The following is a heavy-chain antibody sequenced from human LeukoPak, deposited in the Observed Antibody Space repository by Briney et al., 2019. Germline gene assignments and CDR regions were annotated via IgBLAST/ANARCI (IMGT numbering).Heavy chain of an antibody. V-gene: IGHV1-2*02. CDR3: AIERHYYDSSGYFVSRRFDY. CDR1: GYTFTGYY. Sequence: ASVKVSCKASGYTFTGYYMHWVRQAPGQGLEWVGWINPNSGGTNYAQKFQGRVTMTRDTSISTAYMELSRLRSDDTAVYYCAIERHYYDSSGYFVSRRFDYWGQGTLVTVSS. J-gene: IGHJ4*02. CDR2: INPNSGGT. D-gene: IGHD3-22*01.